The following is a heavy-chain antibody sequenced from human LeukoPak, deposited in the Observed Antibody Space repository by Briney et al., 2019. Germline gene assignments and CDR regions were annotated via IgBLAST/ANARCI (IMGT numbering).Heavy chain of an antibody. J-gene: IGHJ1*01. V-gene: IGHV3-23*01. Sequence: PGGSLRLSCPASGFPFSHYAMNWVRQAPGRGLEWVSTISDSGTSTYYADSVRGRFTVSRDNSKDTLYLQMNSLRAEDTAAYYCTTDAYDSGAYYPQHWGQGTLVTVSS. CDR2: ISDSGTST. CDR1: GFPFSHYA. CDR3: TTDAYDSGAYYPQH. D-gene: IGHD3-22*01.